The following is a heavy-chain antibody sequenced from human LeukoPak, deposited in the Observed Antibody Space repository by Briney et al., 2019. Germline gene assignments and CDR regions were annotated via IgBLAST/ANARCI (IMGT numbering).Heavy chain of an antibody. CDR1: GFTFSTYA. D-gene: IGHD6-19*01. CDR3: AKDDYTSGYWAY. V-gene: IGHV3-23*01. CDR2: LSGGGTST. Sequence: GGSLRLSCEASGFTFSTYAMTWVRQAPGKGPEWVSNLSGGGTSTYYADSVKGRFTISRDNSRNTMYLQMNSLRAEDTAVYHCAKDDYTSGYWAYWGQGTLVTVSS. J-gene: IGHJ4*02.